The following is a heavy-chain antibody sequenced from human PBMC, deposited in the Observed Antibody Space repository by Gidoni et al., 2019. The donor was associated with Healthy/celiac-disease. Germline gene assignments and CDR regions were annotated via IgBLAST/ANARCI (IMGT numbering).Heavy chain of an antibody. Sequence: EVQLVESGGGLVQPGGSLRLSCSAAGFTFSSYAMHWVRQAPGKGLEYVSAISRNGGSTYYADSVKGRFTISRDNSKNTLYLQMSSLRAEDTAVYYCVKDGINYGGNSKGARLTYYFDYWGQGTLVTVSS. CDR1: GFTFSSYA. J-gene: IGHJ4*02. CDR2: ISRNGGST. V-gene: IGHV3-64D*06. CDR3: VKDGINYGGNSKGARLTYYFDY. D-gene: IGHD4-17*01.